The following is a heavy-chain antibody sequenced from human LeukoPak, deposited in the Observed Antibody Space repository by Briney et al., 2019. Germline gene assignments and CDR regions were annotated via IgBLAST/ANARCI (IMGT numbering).Heavy chain of an antibody. Sequence: GGSLRLSCAASGFTFNKYAMSWVRQAPGKGLEWVSVIYSGGSTYYADSVKGRFTISRDNSKNTLYLQMNSLRAEDTAVYYCARSGGYNEHYFDYWGQGTLVTVSS. V-gene: IGHV3-66*01. J-gene: IGHJ4*02. CDR2: IYSGGST. CDR1: GFTFNKYA. CDR3: ARSGGYNEHYFDY. D-gene: IGHD3-10*01.